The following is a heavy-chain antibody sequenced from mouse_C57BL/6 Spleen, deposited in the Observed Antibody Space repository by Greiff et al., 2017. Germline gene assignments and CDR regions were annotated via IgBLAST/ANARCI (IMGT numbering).Heavy chain of an antibody. CDR1: GYTFTGYW. J-gene: IGHJ1*03. D-gene: IGHD2-3*01. CDR2: ILPGSGST. CDR3: ARYQDGYPWYFDV. Sequence: QVQLQQSGAELMKPGASVKLSCKATGYTFTGYWIEWVKQRPGHGLEWIGEILPGSGSTNYHEKFKGKATFTADTSSNTAYMQLSSLTTENSAIYYCARYQDGYPWYFDVWGTGTTVTVSS. V-gene: IGHV1-9*01.